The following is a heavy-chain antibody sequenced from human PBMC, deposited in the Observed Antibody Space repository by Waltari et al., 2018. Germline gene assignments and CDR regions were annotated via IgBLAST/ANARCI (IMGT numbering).Heavy chain of an antibody. V-gene: IGHV4-34*01. CDR1: GGSFSGYY. CDR2: INHSGST. D-gene: IGHD2-15*01. J-gene: IGHJ3*02. CDR3: ARDRMVVAATPDAFDI. Sequence: QVQLQQWGAGLLKPSETLSLTCAVYGGSFSGYYWSWIRQPPGKGLEWIGEINHSGSTNYNPSLKSRVTISVDTSKNQFSLKLSSVTAADTAVYYCARDRMVVAATPDAFDIWGQGTMVTVSS.